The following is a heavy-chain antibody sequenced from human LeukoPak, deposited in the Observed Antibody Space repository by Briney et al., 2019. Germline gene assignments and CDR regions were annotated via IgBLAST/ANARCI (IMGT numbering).Heavy chain of an antibody. D-gene: IGHD4/OR15-4a*01. CDR3: ARNRDYGQTGYFDY. J-gene: IGHJ4*02. V-gene: IGHV3-66*01. Sequence: TGGSLRLSCAASGFTVCSNYMSWVRQSPGKGLEWLSVIYSGGSTYYADSVKGRFNIYRDHSKNTLYLQLNSLRAEDTAVYYCARNRDYGQTGYFDYWGQGTLVTVSS. CDR1: GFTVCSNY. CDR2: IYSGGST.